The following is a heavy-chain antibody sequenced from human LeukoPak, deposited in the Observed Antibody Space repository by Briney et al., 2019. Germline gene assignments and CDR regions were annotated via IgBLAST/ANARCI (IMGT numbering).Heavy chain of an antibody. CDR3: ARDTYSGGSCYAY. V-gene: IGHV3-7*01. Sequence: GGSLRLSCAVSGFTFSSYWMSWVRQAPGKGLEWVANINQDGSEKYYVDSLEGRFTISRNNAKNSLFLQMNSLRAEDTAVYYCARDTYSGGSCYAYWGQGTLVIVSS. J-gene: IGHJ4*02. CDR1: GFTFSSYW. D-gene: IGHD2-15*01. CDR2: INQDGSEK.